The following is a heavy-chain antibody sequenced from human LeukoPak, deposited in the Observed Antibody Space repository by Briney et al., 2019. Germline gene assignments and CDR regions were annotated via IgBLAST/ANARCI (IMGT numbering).Heavy chain of an antibody. V-gene: IGHV3-23*01. CDR2: ISGSGGST. CDR3: AKDTPNYYDSSGYGN. J-gene: IGHJ4*02. Sequence: GGSLRLSCAASGFTFSSYAMSWFRQAPGKGLEWVSAISGSGGSTYYADSVKGRFTISRDNSKNTLYLQMNSLRAEDTAVYYCAKDTPNYYDSSGYGNWGQGTLVTVSS. CDR1: GFTFSSYA. D-gene: IGHD3-22*01.